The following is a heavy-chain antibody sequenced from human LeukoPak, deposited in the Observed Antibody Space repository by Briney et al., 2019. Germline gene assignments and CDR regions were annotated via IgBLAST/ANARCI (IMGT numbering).Heavy chain of an antibody. CDR2: IIPIFGTA. CDR1: GYSFTTYG. J-gene: IGHJ6*03. CDR3: ARCVSHYYGSGRPNYYYYYMDV. Sequence: ASVKVSCKASGYSFTTYGISWVRQAPGQGLEWMGGIIPIFGTANYAQKFQGRVTITADESTSTAYMELSSLRSEDTAVYYCARCVSHYYGSGRPNYYYYYMDVWGKGTTVTISS. V-gene: IGHV1-69*13. D-gene: IGHD3-10*01.